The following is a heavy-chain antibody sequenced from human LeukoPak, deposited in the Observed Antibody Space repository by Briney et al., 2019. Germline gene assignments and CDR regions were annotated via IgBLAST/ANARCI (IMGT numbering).Heavy chain of an antibody. CDR2: IYYSGST. CDR1: GGSISSSSYY. D-gene: IGHD2-2*01. V-gene: IGHV4-39*01. J-gene: IGHJ4*02. Sequence: SETLSLTCTVSGGSISSSSYYWGWIRQPPGKGLEWIGSIYYSGSTYYKPSLKSRVTISVDTSKNQFSLKLSSVTAADTAVYYRARHYKVPAGGSYYFEYWGQGNLVTVSS. CDR3: ARHYKVPAGGSYYFEY.